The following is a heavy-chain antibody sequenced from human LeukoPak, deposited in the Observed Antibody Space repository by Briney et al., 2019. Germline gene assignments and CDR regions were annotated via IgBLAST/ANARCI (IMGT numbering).Heavy chain of an antibody. CDR2: INPNSGGT. V-gene: IGHV1-2*02. CDR3: ATAEPFLVGAPFDY. J-gene: IGHJ4*02. D-gene: IGHD1-26*01. Sequence: ASVKVSCKASGNTFTGYYMHWVRQAPGQGLEWMGWINPNSGGTNYAQKFQGRVTMTRDTSISTAYMELSRLRSEDTAVYYCATAEPFLVGAPFDYWGQGTLVTVSS. CDR1: GNTFTGYY.